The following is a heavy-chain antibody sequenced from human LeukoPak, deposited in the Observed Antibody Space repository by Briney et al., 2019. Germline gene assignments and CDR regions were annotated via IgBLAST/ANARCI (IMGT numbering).Heavy chain of an antibody. V-gene: IGHV3-53*01. CDR2: IYSGGST. CDR3: AKAMSTDHYDSRGFYRVDFDS. D-gene: IGHD3-22*01. CDR1: GFTVSSNY. Sequence: GGSLRLPCAASGFTVSSNYMSWVRQAPGKGLEWVSVIYSGGSTYYADSVKGRFTISRDNSKSTLYLQLSSLRAEDTAVYYCAKAMSTDHYDSRGFYRVDFDSWGQGTLVTVSS. J-gene: IGHJ4*02.